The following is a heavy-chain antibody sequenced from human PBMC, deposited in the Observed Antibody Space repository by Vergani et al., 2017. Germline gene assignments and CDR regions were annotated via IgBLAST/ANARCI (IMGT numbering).Heavy chain of an antibody. CDR1: GGTFSSYA. Sequence: QVQLVQSGAEVKKPGSSVKVSCKAPGGTFSSYAISWVRQAPGQGLEWMGGIIPIFGTANYAQKFQGRVTITADESTSTAYMELSSLRSEDTAVYYCARDRCSGGSCYAHSNWFDPWGQGTLVTVSS. J-gene: IGHJ5*02. V-gene: IGHV1-69*01. D-gene: IGHD2-15*01. CDR3: ARDRCSGGSCYAHSNWFDP. CDR2: IIPIFGTA.